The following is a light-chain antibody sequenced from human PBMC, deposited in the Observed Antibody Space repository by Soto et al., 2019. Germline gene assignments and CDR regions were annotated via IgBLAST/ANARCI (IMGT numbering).Light chain of an antibody. V-gene: IGKV3-11*01. CDR2: DTS. Sequence: EIVLTQSPGTLSLSPGERATLSCRASQSVSNNYLAWYQQKPGQAPRLLIYDTSNRATGIPARFSGSRSGTDFTLTISSLEPEDFAVYFCHQRNKFGQGTRLEI. J-gene: IGKJ5*01. CDR1: QSVSNNY. CDR3: HQRNK.